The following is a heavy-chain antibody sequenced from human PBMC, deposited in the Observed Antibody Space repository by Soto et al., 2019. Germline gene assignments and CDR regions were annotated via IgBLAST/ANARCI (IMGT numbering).Heavy chain of an antibody. CDR3: ARLPGVRGVFDGFNV. CDR2: IYPGDSDT. V-gene: IGHV5-51*01. CDR1: GYSFAGYW. Sequence: PVESLKISCKGSGYSFAGYWIGWLRQMPVKGLDWMGFIYPGDSDTRYSPSFHGQVTISADKSISTAYLQWSSLKASDTAMYFCARLPGVRGVFDGFNVWGQGTMVTVSS. D-gene: IGHD3-10*01. J-gene: IGHJ3*01.